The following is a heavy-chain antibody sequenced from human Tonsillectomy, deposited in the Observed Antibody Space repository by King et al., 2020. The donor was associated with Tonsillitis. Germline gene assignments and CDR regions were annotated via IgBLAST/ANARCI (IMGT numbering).Heavy chain of an antibody. CDR2: ISVCGYKP. D-gene: IGHD2-15*01. Sequence: VQLVESGGGLVQPWVPLRLSGAASVCTFRSYALSWGGRSPGKGLQRVSAISVCGYKPYYIDSVKGRFTISRDHSKNTVSLQMTSLRAEDTGVYYCVREMLTGSCADYWGQGTLVTVSS. V-gene: IGHV3-23*04. J-gene: IGHJ4*02. CDR1: VCTFRSYA. CDR3: VREMLTGSCADY.